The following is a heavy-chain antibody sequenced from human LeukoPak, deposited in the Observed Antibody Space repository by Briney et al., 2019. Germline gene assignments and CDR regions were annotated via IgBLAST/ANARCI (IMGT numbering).Heavy chain of an antibody. V-gene: IGHV1-18*01. CDR1: GYTFPSYG. Sequence: ASVKVSCKASGYTFPSYGTRWVRQAPGQGLEWMGWISAYNGNTNYAQKLQGRVTMTTDTSTSTAYMELRSLRSDDTAVYYCAIDSYDYGEPFDYWGQGTLVTVSS. J-gene: IGHJ4*02. CDR2: ISAYNGNT. D-gene: IGHD4-17*01. CDR3: AIDSYDYGEPFDY.